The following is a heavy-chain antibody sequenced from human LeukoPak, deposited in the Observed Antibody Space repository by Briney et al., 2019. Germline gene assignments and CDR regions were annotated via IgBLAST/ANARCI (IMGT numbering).Heavy chain of an antibody. CDR2: IKQDGSEK. CDR3: ARGDLSPAIDEGDFDY. V-gene: IGHV3-7*01. CDR1: GFTFSSYG. Sequence: GGSLRLSCAASGFTFSSYGMHWVRRAPGKGLEWVANIKQDGSEKYYVDSVKGRFTISRDNAKNSLYLQMNSLRAEDTAVYYCARGDLSPAIDEGDFDYWGQGTLVTVSS. J-gene: IGHJ4*02.